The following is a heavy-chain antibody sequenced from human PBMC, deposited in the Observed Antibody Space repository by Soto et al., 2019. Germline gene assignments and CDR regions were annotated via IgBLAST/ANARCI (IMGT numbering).Heavy chain of an antibody. CDR1: GFTFSSYA. J-gene: IGHJ6*02. V-gene: IGHV3-30-3*01. CDR2: ISYDGSNK. Sequence: GSLRLSCAASGFTFSSYAMHWVRQAPGKGLEWVAVISYDGSNKYYADSVKGRFTISRDNSKNTLYLQMNSLRAEDTAVYYCARVSYYGSGSYYNLYYYYGMDVWGQGTTVTVSS. D-gene: IGHD3-10*01. CDR3: ARVSYYGSGSYYNLYYYYGMDV.